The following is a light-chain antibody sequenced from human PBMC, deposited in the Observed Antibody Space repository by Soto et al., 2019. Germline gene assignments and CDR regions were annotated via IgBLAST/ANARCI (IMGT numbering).Light chain of an antibody. Sequence: QSVLTQPPSVSGAPGQRVTISCTGSSSNIGAGYDVHWYQQLPGTAPKLLIYGNSNRPSGVPDRFSGSKSGTSASLAITGLQVEDEADNFCQSYDTSLSGHVVFGGGTKLPFL. V-gene: IGLV1-40*01. CDR1: SSNIGAGYD. CDR2: GNS. J-gene: IGLJ2*01. CDR3: QSYDTSLSGHVV.